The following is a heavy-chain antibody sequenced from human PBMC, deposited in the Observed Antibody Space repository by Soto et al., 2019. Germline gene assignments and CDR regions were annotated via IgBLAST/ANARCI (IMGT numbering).Heavy chain of an antibody. CDR3: ARDARGDEAPMAY. CDR2: INPNSGGT. CDR1: GYTFTGYY. V-gene: IGHV1-2*04. Sequence: QVQLVQSGAEVKKPGASVKVSCKASGYTFTGYYMHWVRQAPGQGLEWMGWINPNSGGTNYAQKFQGWVTMTRDTSISTAYMELSSRRSDDTAVYYCARDARGDEAPMAYWGQGTLVTVSS. D-gene: IGHD2-8*01. J-gene: IGHJ4*02.